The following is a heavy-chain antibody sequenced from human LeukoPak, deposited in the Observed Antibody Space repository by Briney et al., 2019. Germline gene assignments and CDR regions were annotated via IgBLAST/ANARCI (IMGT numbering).Heavy chain of an antibody. D-gene: IGHD3-16*01. Sequence: GGSLRLSCAASRFTFSSYSMNWVRQAPGKGLEWVSSISTSSSYIYYADSVKGRFTISRDNAKDSLFLQMNSLRAEDTAVYYCARGIMTPYYMDVWGKGTTVTVSS. CDR3: ARGIMTPYYMDV. CDR1: RFTFSSYS. J-gene: IGHJ6*03. CDR2: ISTSSSYI. V-gene: IGHV3-21*01.